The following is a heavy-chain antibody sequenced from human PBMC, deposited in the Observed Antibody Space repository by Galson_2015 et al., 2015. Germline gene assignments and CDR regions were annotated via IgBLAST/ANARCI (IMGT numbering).Heavy chain of an antibody. CDR2: IYYSGST. Sequence: TLSLTCTVSGGSISSGGYYWSWIRQHPGKGLEWIGYIYYSGSTYYNPSLKSRVTISVDTSKNQFSLKLSSVTAADTAVYYCARAQDYYGSGSSRYFDYWGQGALVTVSS. D-gene: IGHD3-10*01. CDR1: GGSISSGGYY. J-gene: IGHJ4*02. V-gene: IGHV4-31*03. CDR3: ARAQDYYGSGSSRYFDY.